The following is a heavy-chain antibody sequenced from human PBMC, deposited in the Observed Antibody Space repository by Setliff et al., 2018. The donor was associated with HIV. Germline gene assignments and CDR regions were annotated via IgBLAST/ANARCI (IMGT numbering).Heavy chain of an antibody. D-gene: IGHD4-4*01. CDR1: GFTFSSHS. Sequence: PGGSLRLSCAGSGFTFSSHSMNWVRQTPGKGLEWVSSIDSSRSSIYYADSVKGRFTISRDNSKNTLYLQMNSLRAEDTAVYYCARFRLYHYSNKVDYWGQGTLVTVSS. V-gene: IGHV3-21*01. CDR2: IDSSRSSI. CDR3: ARFRLYHYSNKVDY. J-gene: IGHJ4*02.